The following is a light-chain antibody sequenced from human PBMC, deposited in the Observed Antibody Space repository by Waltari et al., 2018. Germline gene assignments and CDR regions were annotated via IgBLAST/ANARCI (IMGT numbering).Light chain of an antibody. V-gene: IGLV3-21*02. CDR2: DDS. CDR3: QVWDSSSAHVV. CDR1: NIGSKS. J-gene: IGLJ2*01. Sequence: SYVLTQPPSVSVAPGQTARFTCRGNNIGSKSVHWYQQNPGQAPVLVVYDDSDRPSGIPERFSGSNSGKTGTLTISRVEAGDEGDYYCQVWDSSSAHVVFGGGTKLTVL.